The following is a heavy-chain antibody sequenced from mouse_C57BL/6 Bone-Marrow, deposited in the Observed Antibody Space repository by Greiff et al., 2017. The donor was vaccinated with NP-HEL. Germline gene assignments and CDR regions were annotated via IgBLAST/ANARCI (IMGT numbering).Heavy chain of an antibody. J-gene: IGHJ1*03. CDR2: ISYDGSN. D-gene: IGHD1-1*01. CDR3: AREGYYVGYFDV. V-gene: IGHV3-6*01. CDR1: GYSITSGYY. Sequence: EVQLQQSGPGLVKPSQSLSLTCSVSGYSITSGYYWNWIRQFPGNKLEWMGYISYDGSNNYNPSLKNRTSITRDTSTHQAFLQLNSVTTENTATYYCAREGYYVGYFDVWGTGTTVTVSS.